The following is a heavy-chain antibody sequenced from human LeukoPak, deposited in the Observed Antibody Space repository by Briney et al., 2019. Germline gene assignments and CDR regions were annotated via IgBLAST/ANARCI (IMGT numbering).Heavy chain of an antibody. CDR3: ARVSSRGRYCSGGSCFGDWFDP. J-gene: IGHJ5*02. V-gene: IGHV4-59*12. CDR1: GGSISSYY. D-gene: IGHD2-15*01. CDR2: IYYSGST. Sequence: SETLSLTCTVSGGSISSYYWSWIRQPPGKGLEWIGYIYYSGSTNYNPSLKSRVTISVDTSKNQFSLKLSSVTAADTAVYYCARVSSRGRYCSGGSCFGDWFDPWGQGTLVTVSS.